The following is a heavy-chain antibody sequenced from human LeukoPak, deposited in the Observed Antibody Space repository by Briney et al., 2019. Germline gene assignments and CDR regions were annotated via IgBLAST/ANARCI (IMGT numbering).Heavy chain of an antibody. CDR3: ARGKRRFDY. V-gene: IGHV3-11*01. J-gene: IGHJ4*02. CDR2: VGNSDNHK. Sequence: GGSLRLSCAASGFRVGSYYTSWIRQAPGKGLEWVAVVGNSDNHKDHADSVKGRFTISRDNARNSLHLHMSSLRADDTAVYYCARGKRRFDYWGQGTLVTVSS. CDR1: GFRVGSYY.